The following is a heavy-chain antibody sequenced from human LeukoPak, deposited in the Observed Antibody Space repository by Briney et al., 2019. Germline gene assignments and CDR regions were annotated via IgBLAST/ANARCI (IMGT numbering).Heavy chain of an antibody. D-gene: IGHD3-16*01. J-gene: IGHJ4*02. CDR2: ISHDESNE. Sequence: PGGSLRLSCAASGFTFRNYAMHWVRQTPGKGLEWVTVISHDESNEYYADSVKGRFTISRDNSKNTLYLQMNSLRAEDTAVYYCARVGDDTYFDYWGQGTLVTVSS. V-gene: IGHV3-30-3*01. CDR1: GFTFRNYA. CDR3: ARVGDDTYFDY.